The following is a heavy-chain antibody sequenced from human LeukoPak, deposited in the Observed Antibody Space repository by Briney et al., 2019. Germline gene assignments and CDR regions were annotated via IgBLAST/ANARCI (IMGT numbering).Heavy chain of an antibody. D-gene: IGHD2-15*01. V-gene: IGHV3-30*01. Sequence: GINKYYAHSVKGRFTISRDNSKNTLYLQMNSLRAEDTAVYYCARGARYCSGGSCYPGAFDYWGQGTLVTVSS. CDR2: GINK. CDR3: ARGARYCSGGSCYPGAFDY. J-gene: IGHJ4*02.